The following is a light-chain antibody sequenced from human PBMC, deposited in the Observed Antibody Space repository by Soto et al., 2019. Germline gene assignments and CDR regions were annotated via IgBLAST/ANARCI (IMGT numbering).Light chain of an antibody. Sequence: QSVLTQPRSVSGSPGQSVTISCTGTSSDVGGYNYVSWYQQHPGKAPKLMIYDVSKRPSGVPDRFSGSKSGNTASLTISGLQAEDEADYYCCSYAGSPSYVFGTGTQLTVL. J-gene: IGLJ1*01. CDR1: SSDVGGYNY. V-gene: IGLV2-11*01. CDR3: CSYAGSPSYV. CDR2: DVS.